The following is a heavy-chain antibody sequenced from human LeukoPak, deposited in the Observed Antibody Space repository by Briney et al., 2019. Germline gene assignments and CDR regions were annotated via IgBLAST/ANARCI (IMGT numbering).Heavy chain of an antibody. CDR3: ATSNGHLDN. CDR1: GFTFSIYS. CDR2: ITGDSRTI. Sequence: GGSLRLSCAASGFTFSIYSMNWARQAPGKGLEWVSYITGDSRTIYYADSVKGRFTISRDNAKNSLYLQMNSLRAEDTAVYYCATSNGHLDNWGQGTLVTVSS. D-gene: IGHD2-8*01. J-gene: IGHJ4*02. V-gene: IGHV3-48*04.